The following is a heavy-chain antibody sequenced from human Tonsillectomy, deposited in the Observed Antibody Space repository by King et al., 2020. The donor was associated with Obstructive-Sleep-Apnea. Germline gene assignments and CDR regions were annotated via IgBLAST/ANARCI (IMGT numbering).Heavy chain of an antibody. D-gene: IGHD3-22*01. CDR2: IIPILDIT. V-gene: IGHV1-69*10. CDR3: ARGEINDSSGYDAFDI. CDR1: GGTFSSYA. Sequence: QLVQSGAEVKKPGSSVKVACKASGGTFSSYAITWMRQAPGQGLEWMGGIIPILDITDYAQKFQGRVTFKADKSTSTAYMELSSLRSEDTAVYYCARGEINDSSGYDAFDIWGQGTMVTVSS. J-gene: IGHJ3*02.